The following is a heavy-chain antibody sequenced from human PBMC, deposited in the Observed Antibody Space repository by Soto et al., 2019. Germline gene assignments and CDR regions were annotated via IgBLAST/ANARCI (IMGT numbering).Heavy chain of an antibody. CDR1: GGTFSSYA. CDR2: IIPIFGTA. CDR3: ARDLRWNYDGSRNYYYGMDV. J-gene: IGHJ6*02. Sequence: QVQLVQSGAEVKKPGSSVKVSCKASGGTFSSYAISWVRQAPGQGLEWMGGIIPIFGTANYAQKFQGRVTITADEATSTAYMELSSLRSEDTAVYYCARDLRWNYDGSRNYYYGMDVWGQGTTVTVSS. D-gene: IGHD1-7*01. V-gene: IGHV1-69*01.